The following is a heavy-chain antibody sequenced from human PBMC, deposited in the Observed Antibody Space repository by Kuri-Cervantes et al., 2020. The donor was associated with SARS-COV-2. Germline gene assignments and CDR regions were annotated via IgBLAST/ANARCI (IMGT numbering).Heavy chain of an antibody. J-gene: IGHJ4*02. CDR1: GYTFTGYY. CDR2: INPNSGGT. Sequence: ASVKVSCKASGYTFTGYYMHWVRQAPGQGLEWMGWINPNSGGTSYAQKFQGRVTMTRDTSTSTVYMELSSLRSEDTAVYYCAREAEYCSSTSCYKRQYYFDYWGQGTLVTVSS. D-gene: IGHD2-2*02. V-gene: IGHV1-2*02. CDR3: AREAEYCSSTSCYKRQYYFDY.